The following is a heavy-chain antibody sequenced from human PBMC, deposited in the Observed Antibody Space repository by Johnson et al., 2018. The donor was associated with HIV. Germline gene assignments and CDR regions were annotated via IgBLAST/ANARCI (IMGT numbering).Heavy chain of an antibody. V-gene: IGHV3-33*06. Sequence: QVQLVESGGGVVQPGRSLRLSCAASGFTFSSYGMHWVRQAPGKGLEWVAVIWYDGSNKYYADSVKGRFPISRDNSKNTLYLQMNSLRPEDTAVYYCAKDLPSGWDGGDAFDIWGQGTMVIVSS. CDR2: IWYDGSNK. CDR1: GFTFSSYG. D-gene: IGHD6-19*01. CDR3: AKDLPSGWDGGDAFDI. J-gene: IGHJ3*02.